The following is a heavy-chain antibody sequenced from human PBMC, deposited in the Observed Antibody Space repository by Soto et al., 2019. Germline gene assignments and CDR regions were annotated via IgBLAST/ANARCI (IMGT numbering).Heavy chain of an antibody. CDR1: GGSISSSSYY. Sequence: PSETLSLTCTVSGGSISSSSYYWGWIRQPPGKGLEWIGSIYYSGSTYYNPSLKSRVTISVDTSKNQFSLKLSSVTAADTAVYYCARGPLLLWFGEYYYYYYYGMDVWGQGTTVTVSS. V-gene: IGHV4-39*01. D-gene: IGHD3-10*01. J-gene: IGHJ6*02. CDR3: ARGPLLLWFGEYYYYYYYGMDV. CDR2: IYYSGST.